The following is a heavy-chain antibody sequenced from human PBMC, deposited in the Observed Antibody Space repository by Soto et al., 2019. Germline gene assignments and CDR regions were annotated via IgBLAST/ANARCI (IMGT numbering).Heavy chain of an antibody. Sequence: QVHLVQSGAEVKKPGASVKVSCRASGYTFNKYGIHWVRQAPGQRLEWLGWTDGDNDNTRHSEKVQGRVTITRDASASTAYMELRGLKSEDTAVYCCARVTTFPIFGVVVGFDPWGQGTRVTVSS. V-gene: IGHV1-3*01. J-gene: IGHJ5*02. CDR2: TDGDNDNT. CDR1: GYTFNKYG. CDR3: ARVTTFPIFGVVVGFDP. D-gene: IGHD3-3*02.